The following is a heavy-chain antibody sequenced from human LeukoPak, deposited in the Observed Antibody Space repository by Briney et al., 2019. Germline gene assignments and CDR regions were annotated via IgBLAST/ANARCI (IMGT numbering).Heavy chain of an antibody. CDR1: GYTFTGYY. Sequence: ASVKVSCKASGYTFTGYYMHWVRQAPGQGLEWMGWINPNSGGTNYAQKFQGWVTMTRDTSISTAYMELSRLRSDDTAVYYCARGRKQWQVRRSGWFDPWGQGTLVTVSS. CDR3: ARGRKQWQVRRSGWFDP. CDR2: INPNSGGT. J-gene: IGHJ5*02. D-gene: IGHD6-19*01. V-gene: IGHV1-2*04.